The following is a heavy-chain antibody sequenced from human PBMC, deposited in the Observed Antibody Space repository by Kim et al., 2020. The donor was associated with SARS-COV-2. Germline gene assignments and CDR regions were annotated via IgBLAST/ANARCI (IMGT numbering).Heavy chain of an antibody. D-gene: IGHD2-2*01. J-gene: IGHJ4*02. V-gene: IGHV3-48*02. Sequence: GGSLRLSCAASGFNFNTYGMVWVRQTPGKGLEWVSYINSGSTISYYADSVRGRFTISRDNAGNSLFLQMSSLRDEDTAIYFCARSNMPVPIYYFDYWGQGVLVTVAS. CDR2: INSGSTIS. CDR1: GFNFNTYG. CDR3: ARSNMPVPIYYFDY.